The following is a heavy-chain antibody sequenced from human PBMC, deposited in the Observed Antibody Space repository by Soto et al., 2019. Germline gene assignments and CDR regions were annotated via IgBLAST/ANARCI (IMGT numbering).Heavy chain of an antibody. V-gene: IGHV4-30-2*01. Sequence: SETLSLTCAVSGGSISSGGYSWSWIRQPPGKGLEWIGYIYHSGSTYYNPSLKSRVTISVDRSKNQFSLKLSSVTAADTAVYYCARTSTVTTNPYYYGMDVWGQGTTVTVSS. CDR2: IYHSGST. CDR1: GGSISSGGYS. CDR3: ARTSTVTTNPYYYGMDV. D-gene: IGHD4-17*01. J-gene: IGHJ6*02.